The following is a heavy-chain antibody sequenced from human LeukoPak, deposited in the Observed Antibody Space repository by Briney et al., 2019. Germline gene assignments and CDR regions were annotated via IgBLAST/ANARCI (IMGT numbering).Heavy chain of an antibody. CDR1: GLTFSSHW. CDR2: ITNDGSST. D-gene: IGHD5-18*01. CDR3: ARDAVDTANAV. J-gene: IGHJ6*02. Sequence: GGSLRLSCAASGLTFSSHWMHWVRQAPGKGLVWVSRITNDGSSTTYADSVKGRFTISRDNAKNTLYLQMNSLRAEDTAVYYCARDAVDTANAVWGQGTTVTVSS. V-gene: IGHV3-74*01.